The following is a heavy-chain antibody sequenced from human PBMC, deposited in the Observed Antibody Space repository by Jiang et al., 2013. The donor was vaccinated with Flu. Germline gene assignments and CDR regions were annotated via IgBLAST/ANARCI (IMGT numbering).Heavy chain of an antibody. D-gene: IGHD3-16*01. CDR3: ARPVMGY. J-gene: IGHJ4*02. CDR2: INHSGST. Sequence: LLKPSETLSLTCAVYGGSFSGYYWSWIRQPPGKGLEWIGEINHSGSTNYNPSLKSRVTISVDTSKNQFSLKVSSVTAADTAVYYCARPVMGYWGQGTLVTVSS. V-gene: IGHV4-34*01. CDR1: GGSFSGYY.